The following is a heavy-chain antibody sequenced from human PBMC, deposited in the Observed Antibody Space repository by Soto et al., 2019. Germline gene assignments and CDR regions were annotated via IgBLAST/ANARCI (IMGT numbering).Heavy chain of an antibody. D-gene: IGHD3-10*01. CDR3: ARVLYYGSGSYSPYGMDV. Sequence: QVQLVQSGAEVKKPGSSLKVSCKTSGVSFNNNGIGWVRQAPGHGLEWMGGVSPPFRTSNYARKFQGRISITADASTVTVNMELSSLTSEDTAQYYCARVLYYGSGSYSPYGMDVWGQGTTVTVSS. V-gene: IGHV1-69*01. CDR2: VSPPFRTS. J-gene: IGHJ6*02. CDR1: GVSFNNNG.